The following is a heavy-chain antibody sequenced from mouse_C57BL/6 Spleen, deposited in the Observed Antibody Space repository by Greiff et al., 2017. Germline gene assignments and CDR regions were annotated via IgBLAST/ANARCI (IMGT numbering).Heavy chain of an antibody. V-gene: IGHV1-26*01. D-gene: IGHD2-1*01. J-gene: IGHJ2*01. CDR1: GYTFTDYY. CDR2: INPNNGGT. CDR3: ARWWDYGNSSY. Sequence: EVQLQQSGPELVKPGASVKISCKASGYTFTDYYMNWVKQSHGKSLEWIGDINPNNGGTSYNQKFKGKATLTVDKSSSTAYMELRSLTSEDSAVYYCARWWDYGNSSYWGQGTTLTVSS.